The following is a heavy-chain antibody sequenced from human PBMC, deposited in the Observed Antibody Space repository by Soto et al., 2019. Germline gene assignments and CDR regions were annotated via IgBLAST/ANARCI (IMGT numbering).Heavy chain of an antibody. CDR3: ARVGESGYSYVLDY. Sequence: SETLSLTCAVYGGSFSGYYWSWIRQPPGKGLEWIGEINHSGSTNYNPSLKSRVTISVDTSKNQFSLKLSSVTAADTAVYYCARVGESGYSYVLDYRGQRTPVTGSS. V-gene: IGHV4-34*01. CDR1: GGSFSGYY. CDR2: INHSGST. J-gene: IGHJ4*02. D-gene: IGHD5-18*01.